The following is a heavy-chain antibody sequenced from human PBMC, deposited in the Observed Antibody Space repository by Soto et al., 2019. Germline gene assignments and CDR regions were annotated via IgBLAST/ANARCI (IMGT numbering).Heavy chain of an antibody. D-gene: IGHD1-1*01. CDR3: ARDGTGTPYGMDV. CDR2: ISAYNGNT. V-gene: IGHV1-18*01. CDR1: GYTFTSYG. Sequence: WASVKVSCKASGYTFTSYGISWVRQAPGQEREWMGWISAYNGNTNYAQKRQGRVAMTTDTSTSTAYMELRSLRSDDTAVYYCARDGTGTPYGMDVWGQGTTVTVSS. J-gene: IGHJ6*02.